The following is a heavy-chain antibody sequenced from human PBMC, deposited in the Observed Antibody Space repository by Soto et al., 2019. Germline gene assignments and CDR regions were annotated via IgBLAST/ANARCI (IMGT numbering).Heavy chain of an antibody. CDR3: ARNMDYFYGPGSGNGHGV. CDR1: GYTFTAYY. J-gene: IGHJ6*02. CDR2: INTKFGDT. V-gene: IGHV1-2*02. Sequence: QVQLVQSGAEVKEPGDSVRVSCEDSGYTFTAYYIHWVLQVPGQGLEWMGWINTKFGDTTYAQDSQGRVTMTRDMSISTVDMELSRLTSDDTAIYYCARNMDYFYGPGSGNGHGVWGQGTTVTVFS. D-gene: IGHD3-10*01.